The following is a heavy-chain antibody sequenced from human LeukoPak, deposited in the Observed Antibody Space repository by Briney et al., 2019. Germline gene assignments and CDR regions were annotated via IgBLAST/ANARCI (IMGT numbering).Heavy chain of an antibody. Sequence: GGSLRLSCAASGFTFSSYGMHWVRQAPGKGLEWVAFIRYDGSNKYYADSVKGRFTISRDNSKNTVYLQMNSLRAEDTAVYYCAKDRPSSGWYKGYLPGDLNWGQGTLVTVSS. CDR2: IRYDGSNK. V-gene: IGHV3-30*02. CDR3: AKDRPSSGWYKGYLPGDLN. D-gene: IGHD6-19*01. J-gene: IGHJ4*02. CDR1: GFTFSSYG.